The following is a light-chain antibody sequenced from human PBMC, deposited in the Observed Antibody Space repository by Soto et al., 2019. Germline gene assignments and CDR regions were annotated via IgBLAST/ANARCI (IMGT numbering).Light chain of an antibody. V-gene: IGLV1-40*01. CDR3: QSYDSSLSGSV. Sequence: QSVLTQAPSVSGAPGQRVTISCTGSSSNIGAGYDVHWYQQLPGTAPKLLIYGNSNRPSGVPDRFSGSKSGTSASLAITGIQAEYEADYYCQSYDSSLSGSVFGTGTKLTVL. J-gene: IGLJ1*01. CDR1: SSNIGAGYD. CDR2: GNS.